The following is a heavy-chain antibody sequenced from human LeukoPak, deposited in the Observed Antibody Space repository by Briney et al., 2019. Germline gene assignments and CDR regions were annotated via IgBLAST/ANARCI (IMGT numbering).Heavy chain of an antibody. CDR2: INPNSGGT. CDR3: AGWALVGGRDNLFDP. CDR1: GYTFTGYD. D-gene: IGHD3-16*01. J-gene: IGHJ5*02. Sequence: ASVKVSCKASGYTFTGYDMHWVRQAPGQGLEWMGWINPNSGGTNYAQKFHGRVPMTRDTSISTDYMELSRLRSEDTAVYYCAGWALVGGRDNLFDPWGPETLLSVSS. V-gene: IGHV1-2*02.